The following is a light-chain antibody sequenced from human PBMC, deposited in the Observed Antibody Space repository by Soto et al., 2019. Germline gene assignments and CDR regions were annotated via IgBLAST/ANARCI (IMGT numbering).Light chain of an antibody. CDR1: SSDVGGYNY. J-gene: IGLJ1*01. CDR2: TVT. CDR3: CSYAGSSSYG. V-gene: IGLV2-11*01. Sequence: QSVLTQPRSVSGSPGQSVTISCTGTSSDVGGYNYVSWYQQHPGKAPKLMIYTVTKRPSGVPDRFSGSKSDNTASLTISGLQADDGADYYCCSYAGSSSYGFGTGTKVTVL.